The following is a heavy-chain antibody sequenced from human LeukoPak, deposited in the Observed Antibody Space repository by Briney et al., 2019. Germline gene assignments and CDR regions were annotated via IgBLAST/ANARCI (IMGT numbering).Heavy chain of an antibody. CDR1: GFNFISYS. CDR2: IRGSGVST. CDR3: AKRQGSSASCYDY. Sequence: GGSLRLSCAASGFNFISYSMSWVRQVPGKGLEWVSVIRGSGVSTYYADSVKGRFTTSRDNSKNTLYLQMNNLRAEDTAMYYCAKRQGSSASCYDYWGQGTLVTVSS. D-gene: IGHD2-2*01. V-gene: IGHV3-23*01. J-gene: IGHJ4*02.